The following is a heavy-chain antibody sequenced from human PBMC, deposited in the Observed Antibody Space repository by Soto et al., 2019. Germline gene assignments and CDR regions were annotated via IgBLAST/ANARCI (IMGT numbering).Heavy chain of an antibody. D-gene: IGHD5-12*01. V-gene: IGHV1-69*13. CDR2: IIPVFGTT. J-gene: IGHJ4*02. Sequence: ASVKVSCKAPGGTFKNNGISWVRRAPGQGLEWMGGIIPVFGTTNYAQKCQGRLTITADDFTSTVYMALSRLRYEDTAVNYCARENGVAVATILYYFDYWGPGTLVTVSS. CDR1: GGTFKNNG. CDR3: ARENGVAVATILYYFDY.